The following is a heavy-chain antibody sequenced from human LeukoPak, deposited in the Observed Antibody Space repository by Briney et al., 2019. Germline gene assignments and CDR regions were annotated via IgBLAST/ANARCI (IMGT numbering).Heavy chain of an antibody. Sequence: ASVKVSCKASGYTFTGYYMHWVRQAPGQGLEWMGWINPNSGGTNYAQKFQGRVTMTRDTSISTAYMELSRLRSDDTAVYYCARDQEVAVTFYDAFDIWGQGTMVTVSS. CDR3: ARDQEVAVTFYDAFDI. V-gene: IGHV1-2*02. CDR1: GYTFTGYY. J-gene: IGHJ3*02. CDR2: INPNSGGT. D-gene: IGHD4-17*01.